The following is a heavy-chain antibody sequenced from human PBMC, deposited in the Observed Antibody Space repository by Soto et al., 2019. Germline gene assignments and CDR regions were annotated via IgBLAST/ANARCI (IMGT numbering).Heavy chain of an antibody. J-gene: IGHJ4*02. Sequence: PSETLSLTCAVSGDSISSYYCMWIRQPPGKGLESIGYLYYGRSANYNPSLKSRVTLSVDTSTNQCSLKLSSVTAADTAVYYCARLYYDILTGYYTAYWGQGTLVTVSS. CDR3: ARLYYDILTGYYTAY. CDR1: GDSISSYY. CDR2: LYYGRSA. V-gene: IGHV4-59*12. D-gene: IGHD3-9*01.